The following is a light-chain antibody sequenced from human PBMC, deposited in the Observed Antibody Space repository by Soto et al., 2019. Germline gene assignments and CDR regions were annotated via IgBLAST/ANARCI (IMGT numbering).Light chain of an antibody. CDR2: NVS. J-gene: IGLJ2*01. CDR3: SSYTSSTTLI. CDR1: SSDIGGYNY. V-gene: IGLV2-14*01. Sequence: QSALTQPASVSGSPGQSITISCTGTSSDIGGYNYVSWYQQNPGKAPKLMIYNVSNRPSGVYNRFSASKSGNTASLTISGLQAEDAADYYCSSYTSSTTLIFGGGTKLTVL.